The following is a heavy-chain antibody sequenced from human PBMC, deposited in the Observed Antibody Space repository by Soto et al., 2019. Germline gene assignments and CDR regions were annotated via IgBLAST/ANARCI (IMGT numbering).Heavy chain of an antibody. CDR3: ARGSIAVAGENYYGMDV. CDR1: GFTFSDYY. J-gene: IGHJ6*02. Sequence: QVQLVESGGGLVKPGGSLRLSCAASGFTFSDYYMSWIRQAPGKGLEWVSYISSSSSYTNYADSVKGRFTISRDNAKNSLYLQMNSLRAEDTAVYYCARGSIAVAGENYYGMDVWGQGTTVTVSS. CDR2: ISSSSSYT. D-gene: IGHD6-19*01. V-gene: IGHV3-11*05.